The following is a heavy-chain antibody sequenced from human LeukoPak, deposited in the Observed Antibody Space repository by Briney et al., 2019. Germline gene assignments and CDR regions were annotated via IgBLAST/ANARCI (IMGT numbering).Heavy chain of an antibody. J-gene: IGHJ4*02. Sequence: GGSPRLSCAASGFTFSSYSMNWGRHAPGKGVDLGPSIYSSSSYIYYADSVKGRFTISRDNAKNSLYLQMNSLRAEDTAVYYCARFSGYCSSTSCTPGDWGQGTLVTVSS. CDR1: GFTFSSYS. D-gene: IGHD2-2*01. V-gene: IGHV3-21*01. CDR3: ARFSGYCSSTSCTPGD. CDR2: IYSSSSYI.